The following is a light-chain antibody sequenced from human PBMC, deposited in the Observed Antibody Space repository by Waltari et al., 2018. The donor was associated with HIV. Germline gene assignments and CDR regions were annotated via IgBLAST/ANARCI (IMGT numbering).Light chain of an antibody. V-gene: IGLV1-44*01. CDR2: SDN. Sequence: QSVLTQPPSASGTPGQRVTMSCSGSSSNIGRTSVNWYQQLPGTAPKLLIYSDNQRPFGVPDRFSGSKSGTSGSLVISGLQSEDEAVYYCASWEDSLNGVVFGGGTKLTVL. J-gene: IGLJ2*01. CDR1: SSNIGRTS. CDR3: ASWEDSLNGVV.